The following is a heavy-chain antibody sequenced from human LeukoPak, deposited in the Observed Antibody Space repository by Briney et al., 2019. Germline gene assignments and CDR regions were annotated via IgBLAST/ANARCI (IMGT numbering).Heavy chain of an antibody. CDR2: TRNKANSYTT. J-gene: IGHJ5*02. CDR1: GFILSDHY. Sequence: GSLRLSCAASGFILSDHYIDWVRQAPGKGLEWVGRTRNKANSYTTEYAASVKGRFTISRDDPKNLLYLQMNSLKSEDTAVYYCGRSGRYRPSDLWGQGTLVTVSS. V-gene: IGHV3-72*01. CDR3: GRSGRYRPSDL. D-gene: IGHD1-26*01.